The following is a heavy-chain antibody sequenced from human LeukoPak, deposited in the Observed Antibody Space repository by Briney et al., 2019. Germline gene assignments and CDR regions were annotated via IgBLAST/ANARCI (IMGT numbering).Heavy chain of an antibody. CDR2: INPNSGGT. D-gene: IGHD5-18*01. CDR3: ARGDVDTTMVDAFDI. J-gene: IGHJ3*02. V-gene: IGHV1-2*02. CDR1: GYTFTGYY. Sequence: GASVKVSCKASGYTFTGYYIHWVRQAPGQGLEWMGWINPNSGGTKYAQKFQGRVTMTRDTSISTAYMELSRLRSDDTAVYYCARGDVDTTMVDAFDIWGQGTMVTVSS.